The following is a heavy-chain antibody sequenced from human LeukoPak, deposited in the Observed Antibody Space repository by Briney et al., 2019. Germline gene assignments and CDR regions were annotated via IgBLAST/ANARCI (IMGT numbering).Heavy chain of an antibody. D-gene: IGHD3-3*01. CDR3: ARASAIRFLEWLPDY. CDR2: IYYSGST. CDR1: GGSISSDY. V-gene: IGHV4-59*01. Sequence: SEALSLTCTVFGGSISSDYWSWIRQPPGKGLEWIGYIYYSGSTNYNPSLKSRVTISVDTSKNQFSLKLSSVTAADTAVYYCARASAIRFLEWLPDYWGQGTLVTVSS. J-gene: IGHJ4*02.